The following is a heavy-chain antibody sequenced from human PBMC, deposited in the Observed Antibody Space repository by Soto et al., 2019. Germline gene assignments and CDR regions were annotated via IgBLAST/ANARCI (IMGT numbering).Heavy chain of an antibody. V-gene: IGHV4-59*01. D-gene: IGHD6-13*01. CDR2: IYYSGST. Sequence: SEALSLTCTVSGGSISSYYWSWIRQPPGKGLEWIGYIYYSGSTNYNPSLKSRVTISVDTSKNQFSLKLSSVTAADTAVYYCARDLRIAAAVDAFDIWGQGTMVTVS. CDR1: GGSISSYY. J-gene: IGHJ3*02. CDR3: ARDLRIAAAVDAFDI.